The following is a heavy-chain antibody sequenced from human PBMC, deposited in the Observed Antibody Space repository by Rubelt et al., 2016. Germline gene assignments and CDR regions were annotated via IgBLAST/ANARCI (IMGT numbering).Heavy chain of an antibody. D-gene: IGHD2-2*01. Sequence: KPSETLSLTCAVYGGSFSGYYWSWIRQPPGKGLEWIWEINHSGSTNYNPSLKSRVTISVDTSKNQFSLKLSSVTAADTAVYYCAREDIVVVPAAIKSFRYDGMDVWGQGTTVTVSS. CDR2: INHSGST. CDR1: GGSFSGYY. V-gene: IGHV4-34*01. J-gene: IGHJ6*02. CDR3: AREDIVVVPAAIKSFRYDGMDV.